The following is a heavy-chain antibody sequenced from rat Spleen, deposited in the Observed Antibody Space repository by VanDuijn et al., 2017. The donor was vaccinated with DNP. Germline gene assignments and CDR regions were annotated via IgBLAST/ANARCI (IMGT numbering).Heavy chain of an antibody. J-gene: IGHJ2*01. Sequence: EVHLQESGPGLVKPSQSLSLTCSVTGYSITSSFRWNWIRKFPGNKLEWMGYIDNADNTYYNPSLKSRISITRDTSKNQFFLQLNSVTTEDTATYYSVRGHPPRGFDYWGQGVMVTVSS. CDR2: IDNADNT. V-gene: IGHV3-3*01. D-gene: IGHD3-8*01. CDR3: VRGHPPRGFDY. CDR1: GYSITSSFR.